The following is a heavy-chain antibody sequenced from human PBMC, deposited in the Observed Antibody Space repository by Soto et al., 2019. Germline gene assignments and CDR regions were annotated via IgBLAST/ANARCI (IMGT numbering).Heavy chain of an antibody. CDR1: GYTFTSYG. V-gene: IGHV1-18*01. CDR3: ARDNYDFWSGYGAREGLDTDY. J-gene: IGHJ4*02. D-gene: IGHD3-3*01. CDR2: ISAYNGNT. Sequence: QVQLVQSGAEVKKPGASVKVSYKASGYTFTSYGISWVRQAPGQGLEWMGWISAYNGNTNYAQKLQGRVTMTTDTSTSTAYMELRSLRSDDTAVYYCARDNYDFWSGYGAREGLDTDYWGQGTLVTVSS.